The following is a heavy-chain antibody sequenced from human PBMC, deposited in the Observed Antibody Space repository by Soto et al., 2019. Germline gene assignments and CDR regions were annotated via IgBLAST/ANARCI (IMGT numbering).Heavy chain of an antibody. Sequence: SETLSLTCTVSGGSISSYYWSWIRQPPGKGLEWIGYIYYSGSTNYNPSLKSRVTISVDTSKNQFSLKLSSVTAADTAVYYCARTYYDILTGYVRWFDPWGQGTLVTVS. CDR2: IYYSGST. D-gene: IGHD3-9*01. CDR3: ARTYYDILTGYVRWFDP. CDR1: GGSISSYY. J-gene: IGHJ5*02. V-gene: IGHV4-59*01.